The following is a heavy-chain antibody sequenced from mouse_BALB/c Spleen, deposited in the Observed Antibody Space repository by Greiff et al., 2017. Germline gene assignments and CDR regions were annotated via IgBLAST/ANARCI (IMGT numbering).Heavy chain of an antibody. CDR1: GYSFTGYY. Sequence: EVQLQQPGSELVRPGASVKISCKASGYSFTGYYMHWVKQSHVKSLEWIGRINPYNGATSYNQNFKDKASLTVDKSSSTAYMELHSLTSEDSAVYYCARGHYGSSSDWYFDVWGAGTTVTVSS. D-gene: IGHD1-1*01. J-gene: IGHJ1*01. CDR2: INPYNGAT. CDR3: ARGHYGSSSDWYFDV. V-gene: IGHV1-26*01.